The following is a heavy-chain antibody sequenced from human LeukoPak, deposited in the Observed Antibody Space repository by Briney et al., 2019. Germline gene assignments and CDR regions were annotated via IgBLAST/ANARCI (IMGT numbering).Heavy chain of an antibody. D-gene: IGHD3-10*01. CDR1: GGSISSYY. J-gene: IGHJ5*02. CDR2: IYTSGST. CDR3: ARVGFRPRRGWFDP. Sequence: SETLSLTCTVSGGSISSYYWSWIRQPAGKGLEWIGRIYTSGSTNYNPSLKSRVTISVDTSKNQFSLKLSSVTAADTAVYYCARVGFRPRRGWFDPWGQGTLVTVSS. V-gene: IGHV4-4*07.